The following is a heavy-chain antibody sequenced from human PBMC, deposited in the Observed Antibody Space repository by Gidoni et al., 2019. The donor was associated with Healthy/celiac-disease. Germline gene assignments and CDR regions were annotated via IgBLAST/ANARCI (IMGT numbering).Heavy chain of an antibody. Sequence: EVQLLESGGGLVQPGGSLSLSCAASGFTFSSYAMRRVRQAPGKGLEWVSGSSGSVGSTYYADSWNGRFTISRDNSKNTLYLQMNSLRAEDTAVYYCAKDLEDIVVVVAASTGAFDYWGQGTLVTVSS. D-gene: IGHD2-15*01. CDR2: SSGSVGST. V-gene: IGHV3-23*01. CDR3: AKDLEDIVVVVAASTGAFDY. CDR1: GFTFSSYA. J-gene: IGHJ4*02.